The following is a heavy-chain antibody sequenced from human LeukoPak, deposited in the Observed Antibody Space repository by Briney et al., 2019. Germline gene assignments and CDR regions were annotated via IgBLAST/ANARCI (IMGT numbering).Heavy chain of an antibody. D-gene: IGHD3-3*01. V-gene: IGHV3-15*01. CDR1: GFTFSNAW. Sequence: GGSLRLSCAASGFTFSNAWMSWVRQAPGKGLEWVGRIKSKTDGGTTDYAAPVKGRFTISRDDSINTLYLQMNSLKTEDTAVYYCTTEKGLTIFGVVDYWGQGTLVTVSS. CDR3: TTEKGLTIFGVVDY. J-gene: IGHJ4*02. CDR2: IKSKTDGGTT.